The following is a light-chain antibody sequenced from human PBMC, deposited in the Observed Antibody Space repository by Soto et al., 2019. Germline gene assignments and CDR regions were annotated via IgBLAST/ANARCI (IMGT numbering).Light chain of an antibody. J-gene: IGKJ4*01. CDR3: QQSYTTLALT. CDR1: HTIGTS. Sequence: DILMTKSPSSLSASVGDRVAITCRASHTIGTSLNWYQHRPGTPPKLLIYAASTLQSGVPSRFTGSGSGTDFTLTITSLQPEDFATYYCQQSYTTLALTFGGGTKVYIK. CDR2: AAS. V-gene: IGKV1-39*01.